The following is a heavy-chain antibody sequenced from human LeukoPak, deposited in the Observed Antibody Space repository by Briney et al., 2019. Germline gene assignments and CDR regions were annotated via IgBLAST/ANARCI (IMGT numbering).Heavy chain of an antibody. CDR3: AREGLYSYGSPYFDY. V-gene: IGHV3-23*01. CDR2: ISGSGGST. Sequence: GGSLRLSCAASGFTFSSYAMSWVRQAPGKGLECVSAISGSGGSTYYADSVKGRFTISRDNAKNSLNLQMNSLRAEDTAVYYCAREGLYSYGSPYFDYWGQGALVTVSS. D-gene: IGHD5-18*01. J-gene: IGHJ4*02. CDR1: GFTFSSYA.